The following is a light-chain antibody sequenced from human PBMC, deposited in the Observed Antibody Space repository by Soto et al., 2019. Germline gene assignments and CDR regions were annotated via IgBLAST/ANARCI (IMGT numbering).Light chain of an antibody. CDR3: ETWNSSLSAVL. J-gene: IGLJ3*02. Sequence: QSALTQPPSVSAAPGQKVTISCSGSSSSIGSNSVSWYQQLPGTAPKLLIYDSNKRPSGIPDRFSGSKSGTSAILGITGLQTGDEADYYCETWNSSLSAVLFGGGTKLTVL. V-gene: IGLV1-51*01. CDR1: SSSIGSNS. CDR2: DSN.